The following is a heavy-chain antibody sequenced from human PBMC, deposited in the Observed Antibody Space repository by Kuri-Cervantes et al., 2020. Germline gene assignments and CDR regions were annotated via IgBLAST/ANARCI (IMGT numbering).Heavy chain of an antibody. CDR1: GFTFSSYW. D-gene: IGHD2-15*01. CDR3: ARAGFYCSGGSCQHFDY. Sequence: GESLKISCAASGFTFSSYWMSWVRQAPGKGLEWVANIKQDGSEKYYVDSVKGRFTISRDNSKNTLYLQMNSPRAEDTAVNYCARAGFYCSGGSCQHFDYWGQGTLVTVSS. V-gene: IGHV3-7*01. J-gene: IGHJ4*02. CDR2: IKQDGSEK.